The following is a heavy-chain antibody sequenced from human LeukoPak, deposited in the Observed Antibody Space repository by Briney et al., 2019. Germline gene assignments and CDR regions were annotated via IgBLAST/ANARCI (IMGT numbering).Heavy chain of an antibody. J-gene: IGHJ4*02. Sequence: AGGSLRLSCVASGFTFSTSWMDWVRQAPGKGLEWVANIKQDGSETYYVDSAKGRFTISRDNAKNSLYLQMDSLRVEDTAIYYCSKSLDYWDQGILVTVSS. CDR3: SKSLDY. CDR2: IKQDGSET. V-gene: IGHV3-7*01. CDR1: GFTFSTSW.